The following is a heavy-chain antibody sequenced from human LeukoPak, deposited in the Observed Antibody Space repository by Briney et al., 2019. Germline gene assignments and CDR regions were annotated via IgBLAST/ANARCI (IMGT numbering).Heavy chain of an antibody. CDR3: ARQGPTYYDILTGSKS. Sequence: GESLRISCKGSGYSFTSYWISWVRQMPGKGLEWMGRIDPSDSYTNYSPSFQGHVTISADKFISTAYLQWSSLKASDTAMYYCARQGPTYYDILTGSKSWGQGTLVTVSS. CDR1: GYSFTSYW. CDR2: IDPSDSYT. J-gene: IGHJ4*02. V-gene: IGHV5-10-1*01. D-gene: IGHD3-9*01.